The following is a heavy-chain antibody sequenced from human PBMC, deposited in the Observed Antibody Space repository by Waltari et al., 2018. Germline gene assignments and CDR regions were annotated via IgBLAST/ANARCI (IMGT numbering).Heavy chain of an antibody. J-gene: IGHJ4*02. CDR2: ISHDGNKK. D-gene: IGHD2-15*01. V-gene: IGHV3-30*18. CDR1: GFTFRSYG. Sequence: QVQLVESGGGVAQPGTSLRLSCAASGFTFRSYGIHWVRQAPGKGPEWVAWISHDGNKKNYGDSVKGRFTISRDNSKNTLYLQMNSLRPEDTAAYYCAKDPRHCSGGSCFLGDYFDYWGLGTLVTVSS. CDR3: AKDPRHCSGGSCFLGDYFDY.